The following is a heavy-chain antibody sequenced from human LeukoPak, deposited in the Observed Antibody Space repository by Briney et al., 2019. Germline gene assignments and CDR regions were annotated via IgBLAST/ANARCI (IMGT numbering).Heavy chain of an antibody. CDR1: GVSFSGYS. D-gene: IGHD6-19*01. CDR3: ARSLPQWLAPNGYWCQS. CDR2: INQYGST. J-gene: IGHJ5*02. Sequence: SETLSLSCVVFGVSFSGYSWSWIRQAPGKGLEWIGEINQYGSTKYNPALRSRVTLSVDTSKKQFSLNLTSVTAADSAVYYCARSLPQWLAPNGYWCQSWGQGTLATVSS. V-gene: IGHV4-34*01.